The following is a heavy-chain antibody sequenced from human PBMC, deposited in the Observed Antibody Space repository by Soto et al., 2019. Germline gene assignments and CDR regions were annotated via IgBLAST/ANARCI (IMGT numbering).Heavy chain of an antibody. J-gene: IGHJ4*02. CDR3: ARGGTSPTYWGLFYN. D-gene: IGHD7-27*01. Sequence: EVQLVESGGGLVQPGGSLRLSCAGSGFTFSGYWMNWVRQAPGKGPVWVSRLNPNGTFTTNADSVKGRFTISRDNAKNTLYLQMTSLRADDTAVYYCARGGTSPTYWGLFYNWGQGTLVTVSS. V-gene: IGHV3-74*01. CDR1: GFTFSGYW. CDR2: LNPNGTFT.